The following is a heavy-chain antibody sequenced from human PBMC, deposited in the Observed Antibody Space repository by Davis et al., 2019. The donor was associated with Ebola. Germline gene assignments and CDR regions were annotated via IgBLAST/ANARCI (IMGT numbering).Heavy chain of an antibody. D-gene: IGHD6-13*01. CDR2: IRSKANSYAT. CDR3: TSPIAAAGPAYYYYYMDV. Sequence: GESLKISCAASGFTFSGSAMHCVRQASGKGLEWVGRIRSKANSYATAYAASVKGRFTISRDDSKNTAYLQMNSLKTEDTAVYYCTSPIAAAGPAYYYYYMDVWGKGTTVTVSS. V-gene: IGHV3-73*01. CDR1: GFTFSGSA. J-gene: IGHJ6*03.